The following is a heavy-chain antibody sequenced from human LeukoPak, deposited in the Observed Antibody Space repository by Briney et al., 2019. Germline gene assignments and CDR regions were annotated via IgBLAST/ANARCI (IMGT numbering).Heavy chain of an antibody. CDR3: ARHFQYCSSTSCYNHDAFDI. Sequence: PSETLSLTCTVSGGSISSYYWSWIRQPAGKGLEWIGRIYTSGSTNYNPSLKSRVTKSVDTSKNQFSLKLSSVTAADTAVYYCARHFQYCSSTSCYNHDAFDIWGQGTMVTVYS. CDR1: GGSISSYY. V-gene: IGHV4-4*07. J-gene: IGHJ3*02. D-gene: IGHD2-2*02. CDR2: IYTSGST.